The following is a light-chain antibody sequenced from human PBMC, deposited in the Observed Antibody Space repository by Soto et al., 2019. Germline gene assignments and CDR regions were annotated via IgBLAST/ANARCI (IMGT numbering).Light chain of an antibody. Sequence: SYELTQPPSVSVAPGETARITCGGNNIGSKSVHWYQQRPGQAPVLVIYYDSGRPSGIPERFSGSNSGNTATLTINRVEAGDXADYYCQVWDSGRDHVVFGGGTKLTVL. CDR2: YDS. CDR3: QVWDSGRDHVV. J-gene: IGLJ2*01. V-gene: IGLV3-21*04. CDR1: NIGSKS.